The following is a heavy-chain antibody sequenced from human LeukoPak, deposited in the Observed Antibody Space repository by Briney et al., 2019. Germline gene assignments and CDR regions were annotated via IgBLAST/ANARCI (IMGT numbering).Heavy chain of an antibody. J-gene: IGHJ4*02. CDR1: GDSISSGDYY. Sequence: SETLSLTCTVSGDSISSGDYYWSWIRQPPGKGLEWVGYINHSRSTSSNPSLKSRVTMSVDTSKNQFSLKLSSVTAADTAVYYCARAPLAFCSGGTCKRYFDYWGQGTLVTVSS. CDR3: ARAPLAFCSGGTCKRYFDY. CDR2: INHSRST. D-gene: IGHD2-15*01. V-gene: IGHV4-30-4*01.